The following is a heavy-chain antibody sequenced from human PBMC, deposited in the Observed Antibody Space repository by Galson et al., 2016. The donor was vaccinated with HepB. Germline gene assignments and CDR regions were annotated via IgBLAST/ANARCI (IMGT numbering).Heavy chain of an antibody. J-gene: IGHJ3*02. D-gene: IGHD3-3*01. CDR2: ISSSSRYI. CDR1: GFSFSSYG. Sequence: SLRLSCAASGFSFSSYGMNWVRQAPGKGLEWVSSISSSSRYIYYADSLKGRFTISRDNAKNSLYLQMNSLRAEDTAVYYCAGGHYDFWSGPSRRAFCSWGQGKMGTGAS. CDR3: AGGHYDFWSGPSRRAFCS. V-gene: IGHV3-21*01.